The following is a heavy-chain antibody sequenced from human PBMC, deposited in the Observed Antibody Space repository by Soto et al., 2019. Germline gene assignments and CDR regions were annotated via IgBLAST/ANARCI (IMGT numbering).Heavy chain of an antibody. CDR2: ISSAGSTI. D-gene: IGHD6-13*01. CDR3: ARVGQQLHGMDV. V-gene: IGHV3-11*01. J-gene: IGHJ6*02. Sequence: QVQLVESGGGLVKPGGSLRLSCAASGFTFSAYYMRWFRQAPGKGLERVSYISSAGSTIYYADSVKGRFTLSRDNAKNSLYLQMISLRAEDTAVYDCARVGQQLHGMDVWGQGTTVTVSS. CDR1: GFTFSAYY.